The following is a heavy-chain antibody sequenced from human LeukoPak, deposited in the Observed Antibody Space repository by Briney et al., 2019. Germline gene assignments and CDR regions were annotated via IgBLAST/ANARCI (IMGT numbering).Heavy chain of an antibody. V-gene: IGHV4-59*01. D-gene: IGHD1-20*01. CDR1: GGSISSYY. CDR3: ARERSGITGTSDAFDI. Sequence: PSETLSLTCTVSGGSISSYYWSWIRQPPGKGLEWIGYIYYSGSTNYNPSLKSRVTISVDTSKNQFSLKLSSVTAADTAVYYCARERSGITGTSDAFDIWGQGTMVTVSS. J-gene: IGHJ3*02. CDR2: IYYSGST.